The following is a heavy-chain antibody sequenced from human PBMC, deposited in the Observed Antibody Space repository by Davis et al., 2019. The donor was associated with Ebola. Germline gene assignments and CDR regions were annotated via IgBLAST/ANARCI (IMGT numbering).Heavy chain of an antibody. CDR1: GFTFSSYA. CDR3: AKIPAAGFNFDF. CDR2: ISYDGSNK. J-gene: IGHJ4*02. Sequence: PGGSLRLSCAASGFTFSSYAMHWVRQAPGKGLEWVAVISYDGSNKYYADSVKGRFTISRDNSKNMVYLDMNILRAEDMAVYYCAKIPAAGFNFDFWGQGTLVTVSS. D-gene: IGHD6-13*01. V-gene: IGHV3-30-3*02.